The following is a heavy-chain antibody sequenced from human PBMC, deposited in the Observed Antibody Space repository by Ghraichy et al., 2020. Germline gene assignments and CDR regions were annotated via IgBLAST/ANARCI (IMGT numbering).Heavy chain of an antibody. V-gene: IGHV3-23*01. Sequence: GGSLRLSCAASGFTFSNSAMSWVRQAPGKGLEWVSAIGGSGGSTYYADSVKGRFTMSRDNSKNTLYLLMNSLRAEDTAVYYCAKGREWELLRGGYYFDYWGQGTLVTVSS. CDR1: GFTFSNSA. J-gene: IGHJ4*02. CDR3: AKGREWELLRGGYYFDY. CDR2: IGGSGGST. D-gene: IGHD1-26*01.